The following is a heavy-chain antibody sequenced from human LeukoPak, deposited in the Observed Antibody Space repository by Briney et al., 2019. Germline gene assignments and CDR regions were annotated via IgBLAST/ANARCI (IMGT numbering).Heavy chain of an antibody. D-gene: IGHD6-6*01. CDR3: ARVEYSSSSGPGEPYYFDY. Sequence: SQTLSLTCTVSGGSISSGDYYWSWIRQPPGKGLEWIGYIYYSGSTYYNPSLKSRVTISVDTSKNQFSLKLSSVTAADTAVYYCARVEYSSSSGPGEPYYFDYWGQGTLVTVSS. J-gene: IGHJ4*02. CDR2: IYYSGST. V-gene: IGHV4-30-4*08. CDR1: GGSISSGDYY.